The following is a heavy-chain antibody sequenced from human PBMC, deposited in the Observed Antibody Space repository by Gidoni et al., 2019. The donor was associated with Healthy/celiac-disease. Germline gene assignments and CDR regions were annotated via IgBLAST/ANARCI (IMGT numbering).Heavy chain of an antibody. CDR2: ISWNSGSI. CDR3: AKATIPLPYYYYMDV. V-gene: IGHV3-9*01. J-gene: IGHJ6*03. CDR1: GFTFDAYA. Sequence: EVQLVESGGGLVQPGRSMRLSCAASGFTFDAYAMHWVRQAPGKGLEWVSGISWNSGSIGYADSVKGRFTISRDNAKNSLYLQMNSLRAEDTALYYCAKATIPLPYYYYMDVWGKGTTVTVSS.